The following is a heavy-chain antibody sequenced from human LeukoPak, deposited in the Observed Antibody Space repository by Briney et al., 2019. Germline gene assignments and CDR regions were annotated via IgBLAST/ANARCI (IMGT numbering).Heavy chain of an antibody. Sequence: GGSLRLSCAASGFTFRSYAMSWVRQAPGKGLEWVSLISTGGGNTYFADSVKGRFTISRDNSKNTLYLQMNSLRADDTAVYFCAKPYTELYYFDYWGQGTLVTVSS. V-gene: IGHV3-23*01. CDR1: GFTFRSYA. D-gene: IGHD3-16*01. CDR2: ISTGGGNT. CDR3: AKPYTELYYFDY. J-gene: IGHJ4*02.